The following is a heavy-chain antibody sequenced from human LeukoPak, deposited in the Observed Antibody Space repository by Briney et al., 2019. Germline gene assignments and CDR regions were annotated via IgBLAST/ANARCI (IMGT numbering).Heavy chain of an antibody. D-gene: IGHD5-18*01. Sequence: SETLSLTCTVSGGSISSSSYYWDWIRQPPGKGLEWIGSIYYSGSTYYNPSLKSRVTISVDTSKNHFSLKLSSVTAADTAVYYCARRRYSYGPGRYYFDYWGQGTLVTVSS. CDR3: ARRRYSYGPGRYYFDY. CDR2: IYYSGST. V-gene: IGHV4-39*02. J-gene: IGHJ4*02. CDR1: GGSISSSSYY.